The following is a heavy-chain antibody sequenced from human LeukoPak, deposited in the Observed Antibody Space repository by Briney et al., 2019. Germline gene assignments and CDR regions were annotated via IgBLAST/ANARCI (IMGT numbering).Heavy chain of an antibody. D-gene: IGHD2-21*02. V-gene: IGHV4-59*01. CDR1: GGSINSYC. Sequence: SETLSLICTVSGGSINSYCWSWIRQPPGKGLEWIGYVSYSGDTNYNPSLKSRVTISVDTSRDQFSLKLSSLTAADTAVYYCARGAMTNIRSWFDPWGQGTLVTVSS. J-gene: IGHJ5*02. CDR3: ARGAMTNIRSWFDP. CDR2: VSYSGDT.